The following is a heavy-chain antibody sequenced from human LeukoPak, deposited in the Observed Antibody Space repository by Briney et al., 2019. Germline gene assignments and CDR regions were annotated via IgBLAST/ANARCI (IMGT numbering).Heavy chain of an antibody. J-gene: IGHJ6*03. D-gene: IGHD3-3*01. V-gene: IGHV3-30-3*01. Sequence: GGSLRLSCAASGFTFSSYAMHWVRQAPGKGLEWVAVISYDGSNKYYADSVKGRFTISRDNSKNTLYLQMNSLRAEDTAVYYCAKGGLLEWFHYYYYMDVWGKGTTVTVSS. CDR3: AKGGLLEWFHYYYYMDV. CDR1: GFTFSSYA. CDR2: ISYDGSNK.